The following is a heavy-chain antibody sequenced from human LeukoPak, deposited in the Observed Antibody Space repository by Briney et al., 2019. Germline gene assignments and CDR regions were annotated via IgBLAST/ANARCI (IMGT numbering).Heavy chain of an antibody. CDR3: ARELRGEVFDH. CDR1: GGSISSYY. V-gene: IGHV4-59*01. Sequence: PSETLSLTCTVSGGSISSYYWSWIRQPPGKGLEWIGYIYYSGSTNYNPSLKSRVTISVDTSKNQFSLKLSSVTAADTAVYYCARELRGEVFDHWGQGTLVTVSS. D-gene: IGHD3-10*01. CDR2: IYYSGST. J-gene: IGHJ4*02.